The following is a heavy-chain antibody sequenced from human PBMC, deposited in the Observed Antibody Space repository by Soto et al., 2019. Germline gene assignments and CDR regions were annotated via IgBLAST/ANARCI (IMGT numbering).Heavy chain of an antibody. CDR1: GGTFSSYA. D-gene: IGHD2-8*01. Sequence: QVQLVQSGAEVKKPGSSVKVSCKASGGTFSSYAISWVRQAPGQGLEWMGGIIPIFGTANYAQKFQGRVTITADESTSTAYMELSSLRSEDTAVYYCARGLRGCTNGVCYANWFDPWGQGTLVTVSS. CDR3: ARGLRGCTNGVCYANWFDP. V-gene: IGHV1-69*01. J-gene: IGHJ5*02. CDR2: IIPIFGTA.